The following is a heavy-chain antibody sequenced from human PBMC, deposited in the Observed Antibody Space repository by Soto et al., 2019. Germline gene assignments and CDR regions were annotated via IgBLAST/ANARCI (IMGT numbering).Heavy chain of an antibody. CDR1: GGSFSGYY. V-gene: IGHV4-34*01. Sequence: QVQLQQWGAGLLKPSETLSLTCAVYGGSFSGYYWSWIRQPPGKGLEWIGEINYSGSTNYNPSLKSRVTISVDTSKNQFSLKLSSVTAADTAVYYCARSRFGVVIIVDYWGQGTLVTVSS. CDR3: ARSRFGVVIIVDY. D-gene: IGHD3-3*01. J-gene: IGHJ4*02. CDR2: INYSGST.